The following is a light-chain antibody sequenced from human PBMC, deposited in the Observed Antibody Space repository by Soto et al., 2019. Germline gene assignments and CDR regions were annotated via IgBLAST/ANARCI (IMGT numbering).Light chain of an antibody. CDR3: QQYNTCPST. CDR1: LSISSW. CDR2: DAA. J-gene: IGKJ1*01. Sequence: DIKMTQSHAALSASVGGTVTVTCRASLSISSWLAWYQQKQWKVPKLLIDDAASLESGVPPRVSGSGSGTEFTLPISSRQPDDFATDHFQQYNTCPSTFGQRTKVEIK. V-gene: IGKV1-5*01.